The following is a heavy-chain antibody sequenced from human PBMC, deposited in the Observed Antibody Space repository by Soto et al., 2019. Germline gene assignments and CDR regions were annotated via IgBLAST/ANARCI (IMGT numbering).Heavy chain of an antibody. CDR3: AKGCLSSGWTSFDY. Sequence: GGSLRLSCAASGFTFDDYAMHWVRQAPGEGLEWVSGISWNSGSIGYADSVKGRFTISRDNAENSLYLQMNSLRAEDTALYYCAKGCLSSGWTSFDYWGQGTLVTVSS. J-gene: IGHJ4*02. CDR1: GFTFDDYA. D-gene: IGHD6-19*01. V-gene: IGHV3-9*01. CDR2: ISWNSGSI.